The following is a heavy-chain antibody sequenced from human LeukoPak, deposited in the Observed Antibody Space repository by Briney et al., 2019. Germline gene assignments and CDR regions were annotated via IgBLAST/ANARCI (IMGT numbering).Heavy chain of an antibody. CDR2: ISAYNGNT. Sequence: ASVKVSCKASGYTFTSYGISWVRQAPGQGLDGMGWISAYNGNTNYAQKLQGRVTMTTDTSTSTAYMELRSLRSEDTAVYYCARETYYYDSSGQLDYWGQGTLVTVSS. J-gene: IGHJ4*02. V-gene: IGHV1-18*01. CDR3: ARETYYYDSSGQLDY. D-gene: IGHD3-22*01. CDR1: GYTFTSYG.